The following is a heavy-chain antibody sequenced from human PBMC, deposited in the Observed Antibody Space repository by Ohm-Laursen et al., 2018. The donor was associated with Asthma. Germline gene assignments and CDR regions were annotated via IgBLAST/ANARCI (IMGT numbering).Heavy chain of an antibody. Sequence: SLRLSCAASGFTFSSYAMSWVRQPPGKGLEWVSSISSSNKYIYYAGSVRGRFTTSRDNAKNSVYLQMNSLRAEDTALYYCARIGPEWELPGREYSLHHWGQGTQVTVSS. CDR2: ISSSNKYI. V-gene: IGHV3-21*01. CDR3: ARIGPEWELPGREYSLHH. J-gene: IGHJ1*01. CDR1: GFTFSSYA. D-gene: IGHD1-26*01.